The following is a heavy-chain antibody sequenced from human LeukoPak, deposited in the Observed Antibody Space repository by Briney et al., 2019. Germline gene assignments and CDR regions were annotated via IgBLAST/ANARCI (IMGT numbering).Heavy chain of an antibody. CDR1: GFTFSDYY. CDR3: AKDATPGNSVYDHFDY. V-gene: IGHV3-23*01. Sequence: GGSLRLSCAASGFTFSDYYMSWIRQAPGKGLEWVSTIGSGDDLHYADSVKGRFTVSRDDPQNTLYLQMNSLRAEDAAIYYCAKDATPGNSVYDHFDYWGQGTLVTVSS. D-gene: IGHD5/OR15-5a*01. J-gene: IGHJ4*02. CDR2: IGSGDDL.